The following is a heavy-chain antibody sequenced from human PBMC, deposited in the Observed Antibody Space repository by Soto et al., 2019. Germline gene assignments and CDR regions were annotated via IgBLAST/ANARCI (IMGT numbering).Heavy chain of an antibody. CDR2: ISAYNGNT. Sequence: AKASSKASGYTFNSSGRSSARQAPGQGLEWMGWISAYNGNTNYAQKLQGRVTMTTDTSTSTAYMELRSLRSDDTAVYYCARTTLLWDAFDIWGQGTMVTVSS. CDR3: ARTTLLWDAFDI. V-gene: IGHV1-18*01. CDR1: GYTFNSSG. J-gene: IGHJ3*02. D-gene: IGHD3-10*01.